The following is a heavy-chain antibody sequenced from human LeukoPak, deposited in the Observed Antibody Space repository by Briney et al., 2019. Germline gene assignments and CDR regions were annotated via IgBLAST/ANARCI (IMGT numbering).Heavy chain of an antibody. CDR3: ARGGLYYDFWSGYSDYYMDV. CDR1: GGSISSYY. V-gene: IGHV4-59*01. CDR2: IYYSGST. J-gene: IGHJ6*03. D-gene: IGHD3-3*01. Sequence: PSETLSLTCTVSGGSISSYYWSWIRQPPRKGLEWIGYIYYSGSTNYNPSLKSRVTISVSTSKNKFSLNLSSVTAAATSVYDCARGGLYYDFWSGYSDYYMDVWGKGTTVTVSS.